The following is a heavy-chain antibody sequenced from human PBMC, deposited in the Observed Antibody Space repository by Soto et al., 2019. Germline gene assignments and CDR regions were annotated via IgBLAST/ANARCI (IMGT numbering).Heavy chain of an antibody. D-gene: IGHD3-3*01. CDR1: GGAISCYY. V-gene: IGHV4-4*07. Sequence: PSETLSLTCPVSGGAISCYYWTWIRQPAGKGLEWIGRIYSSGGTKYNPSLKSRVDMSLDMSKNQFSLRLNSVTAADTAVYYCARGQRFSDSFDPWGQGTLVTVSS. J-gene: IGHJ5*02. CDR3: ARGQRFSDSFDP. CDR2: IYSSGGT.